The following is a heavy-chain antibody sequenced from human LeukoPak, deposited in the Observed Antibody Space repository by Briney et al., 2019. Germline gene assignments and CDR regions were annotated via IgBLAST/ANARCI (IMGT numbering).Heavy chain of an antibody. CDR2: IYYSGST. J-gene: IGHJ6*02. CDR1: GGSIGSGGYY. D-gene: IGHD2-2*01. V-gene: IGHV4-31*03. CDR3: ARDVVVGYCSSTSCPHHYYYGMDV. Sequence: SQTLSLTCTVSGGSIGSGGYYWSWIRQHPGQGLEWIGYIYYSGSTYYNPSLKSRVTISVDTSKNQFSLKLSSVTAADTAVYYCARDVVVGYCSSTSCPHHYYYGMDVWGQGATVTVSS.